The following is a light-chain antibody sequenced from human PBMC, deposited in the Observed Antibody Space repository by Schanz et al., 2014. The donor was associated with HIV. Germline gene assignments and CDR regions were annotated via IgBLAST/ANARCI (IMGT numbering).Light chain of an antibody. CDR2: GAS. Sequence: EIVMTQSPATLSVSPGERATLSCRASQSVSSNLAWYQQKPGQAPRLLIYGASTRATGIPARFSGSGSGTDFTLTISSLQPEDFATYYCLQDYDHPRTFGPGTKVDIK. J-gene: IGKJ3*01. V-gene: IGKV3-15*01. CDR3: LQDYDHPRT. CDR1: QSVSSN.